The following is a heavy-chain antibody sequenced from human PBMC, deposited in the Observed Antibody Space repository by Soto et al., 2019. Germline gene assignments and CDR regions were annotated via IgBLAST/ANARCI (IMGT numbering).Heavy chain of an antibody. CDR2: IIPVSGTA. D-gene: IGHD2-8*02. Sequence: QVHLEQSGAEVKKPGSSVKVSCKFSGGTFSSYVIIWVRQAPGQGLGWMGGIIPVSGTANYAQKFHGRVTISADAATKTAYMELSSVRFDDTAVYYCATVDRSVALVGWFDPWGQGTLVTVSS. CDR3: ATVDRSVALVGWFDP. J-gene: IGHJ5*02. CDR1: GGTFSSYV. V-gene: IGHV1-69*01.